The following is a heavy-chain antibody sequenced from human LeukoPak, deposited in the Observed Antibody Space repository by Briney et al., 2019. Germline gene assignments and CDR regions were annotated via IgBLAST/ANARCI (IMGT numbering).Heavy chain of an antibody. J-gene: IGHJ4*02. CDR3: ARGGLSSAASFDY. CDR2: IASSGTIK. V-gene: IGHV3-48*03. CDR1: GFPFSVYE. D-gene: IGHD6-19*01. Sequence: GGSLRLSCVVSGFPFSVYEMNWVRQSPGKGLEWVSNIASSGTIKYYADSVKGRFTISRDNAKNSLYLQMNSLRAEDTAVYYCARGGLSSAASFDYWGQGTLVTVSS.